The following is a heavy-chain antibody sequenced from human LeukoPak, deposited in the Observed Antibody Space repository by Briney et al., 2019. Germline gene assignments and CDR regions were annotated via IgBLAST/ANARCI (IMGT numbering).Heavy chain of an antibody. V-gene: IGHV5-51*01. CDR2: IYPGDSDT. CDR3: ARGRRGCSSTSCYSWFDP. D-gene: IGHD2-2*02. J-gene: IGHJ5*02. CDR1: GYSFTSYW. Sequence: GESPKISCKGSGYSFTSYWIGWVRQMPGKGLGWMGIIYPGDSDTRYSPSFQGQVTISADKSISTAYLQWSSLKASDTAMYYCARGRRGCSSTSCYSWFDPWGQGTLVTVSS.